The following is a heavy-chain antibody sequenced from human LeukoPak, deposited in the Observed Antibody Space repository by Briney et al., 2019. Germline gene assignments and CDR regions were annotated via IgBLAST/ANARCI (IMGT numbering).Heavy chain of an antibody. CDR3: ASTESDDTGFFDY. V-gene: IGHV1-18*01. D-gene: IGHD7-27*01. CDR2: ISAYNGNT. J-gene: IGHJ4*02. Sequence: ASVKVSCKASGYTFTSYGISWVRQAPGQGLEWMGWISAYNGNTNCAQKLQGRVTMTTDTSTSTACMELRSLRSDDTAVYYCASTESDDTGFFDYWGQGTLVTVSS. CDR1: GYTFTSYG.